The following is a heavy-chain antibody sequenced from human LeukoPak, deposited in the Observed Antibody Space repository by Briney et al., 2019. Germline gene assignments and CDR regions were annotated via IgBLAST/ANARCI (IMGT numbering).Heavy chain of an antibody. CDR2: IIPIFGTA. D-gene: IGHD6-13*01. Sequence: SVKVSCKASGCTFSSYAISWVRQAPGQGLEWMGGIIPIFGTANYAQKFQGRVTITTDKSTSTAYMELSRLRSDDTAVYYCARDQGGSLSGSSYDYWRQGTLVTVSS. CDR1: GCTFSSYA. J-gene: IGHJ4*02. CDR3: ARDQGGSLSGSSYDY. V-gene: IGHV1-69*05.